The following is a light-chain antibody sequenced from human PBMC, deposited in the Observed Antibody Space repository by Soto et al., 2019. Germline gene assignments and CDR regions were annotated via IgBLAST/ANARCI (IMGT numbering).Light chain of an antibody. V-gene: IGKV3-20*01. CDR1: QSVSSSF. Sequence: EIVLTQSPGTLSLSPGERATLSCRASQSVSSSFLAWYQQRPGQAPRLLIYGASTSATGIPDRFSGSGSGTDFTLSISRLEPEDFAVYHCQHYGSSPPMYTFGQGTKLEIK. J-gene: IGKJ2*01. CDR2: GAS. CDR3: QHYGSSPPMYT.